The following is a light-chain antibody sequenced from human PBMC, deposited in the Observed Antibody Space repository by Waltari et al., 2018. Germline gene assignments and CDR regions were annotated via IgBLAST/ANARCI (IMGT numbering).Light chain of an antibody. V-gene: IGKV4-1*01. CDR1: QSVLYSSNNKNY. Sequence: DIVMTQSPDSLAVSLGERATINCKSSQSVLYSSNNKNYLAWYQHKSGQPPKLIIYWASTRESGVPYRFSGSGSGTDFSLTINNLQPEDVAVYYCHQYYANPQTFGQGTRVEIK. J-gene: IGKJ1*01. CDR3: HQYYANPQT. CDR2: WAS.